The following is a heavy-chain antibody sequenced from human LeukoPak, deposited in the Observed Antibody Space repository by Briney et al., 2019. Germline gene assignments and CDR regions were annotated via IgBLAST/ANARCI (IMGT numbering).Heavy chain of an antibody. D-gene: IGHD2-2*01. Sequence: GASVKDSCKASGGTFSSYAISWVRPAPGQGLEWMGRIIPILGIANYAQKFQGRVTITADKSTSTAYMELSSLRSEDTAVYYCARDVRDIVVVPAGYYYGMDVWGQGTTVTVSS. CDR2: IIPILGIA. J-gene: IGHJ6*02. V-gene: IGHV1-69*04. CDR3: ARDVRDIVVVPAGYYYGMDV. CDR1: GGTFSSYA.